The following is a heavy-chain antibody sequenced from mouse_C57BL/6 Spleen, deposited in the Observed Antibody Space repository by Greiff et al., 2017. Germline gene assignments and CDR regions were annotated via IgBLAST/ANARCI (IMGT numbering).Heavy chain of an antibody. CDR1: GFTFSDYG. J-gene: IGHJ2*01. CDR2: ISSGSSTI. Sequence: DVHLVESGGGLVKPGGSLKLSCAASGFTFSDYGMHWVRQAPEKGLEWVAYISSGSSTIYYADTVKGRFTISRDNAKNTLFLQMTSLRSEDTAMYYCARGRITTVFDYWGQGTTLTVSS. V-gene: IGHV5-17*01. D-gene: IGHD1-1*01. CDR3: ARGRITTVFDY.